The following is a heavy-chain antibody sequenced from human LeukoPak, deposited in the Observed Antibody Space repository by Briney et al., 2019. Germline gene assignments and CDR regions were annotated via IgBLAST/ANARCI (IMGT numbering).Heavy chain of an antibody. CDR2: IYYSGST. V-gene: IGHV4-59*01. D-gene: IGHD2-21*01. Sequence: PSETLSLTCTVSGGSISSYYWSWIRQPPGKGLEWIWYIYYSGSTNYNPSLKSRVTISVDTSKNQFSLKLSSVTAADTAVYYCARVLAYCGGDCPYYYYYYMDVWGKGTTVTVSS. CDR1: GGSISSYY. CDR3: ARVLAYCGGDCPYYYYYYMDV. J-gene: IGHJ6*03.